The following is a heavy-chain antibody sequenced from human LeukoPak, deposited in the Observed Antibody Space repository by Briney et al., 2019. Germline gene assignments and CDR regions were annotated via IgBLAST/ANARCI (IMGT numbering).Heavy chain of an antibody. D-gene: IGHD3-16*01. Sequence: ASVKVSCKASGYTFITYGISWVRQAPGQGLGWMGWISAYNGTTNYAQKFQGRVTMTTDTSTSTAYMELRSLRSDDTAVYYCARESRARGREFDYWGQGTLVTVSS. CDR3: ARESRARGREFDY. CDR1: GYTFITYG. V-gene: IGHV1-18*01. J-gene: IGHJ4*02. CDR2: ISAYNGTT.